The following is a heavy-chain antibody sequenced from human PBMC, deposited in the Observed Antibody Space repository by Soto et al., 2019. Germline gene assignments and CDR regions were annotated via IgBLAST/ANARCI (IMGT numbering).Heavy chain of an antibody. CDR2: IYYSGST. J-gene: IGHJ4*02. Sequence: LSLTCTVSGGSISSSSYYWGWIRQPPGKGLEWIGSIYYSGSTYYNPSLKSRVTISVDTSKNQFSLKLSSVTAADTAVYYCARHGADPQGGSTHFDYWGQGTLVTVSS. CDR1: GGSISSSSYY. CDR3: ARHGADPQGGSTHFDY. D-gene: IGHD3-10*01. V-gene: IGHV4-39*01.